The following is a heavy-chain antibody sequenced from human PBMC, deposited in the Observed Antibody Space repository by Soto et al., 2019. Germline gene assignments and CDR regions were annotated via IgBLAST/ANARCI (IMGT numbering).Heavy chain of an antibody. Sequence: EVQLMESGGGLVKPGGSLRLSCAASGFTFSSYSMNWVRQAPGKGLEWVSSISSSSSYIYYADSVKGRFTISRDNAKNSLYLQMNSLRAEDTAVYYCARDSHHCSSTSCYSLRDYYYYGMDVWGQGTTVTVSS. CDR1: GFTFSSYS. J-gene: IGHJ6*02. V-gene: IGHV3-21*01. CDR2: ISSSSSYI. D-gene: IGHD2-2*01. CDR3: ARDSHHCSSTSCYSLRDYYYYGMDV.